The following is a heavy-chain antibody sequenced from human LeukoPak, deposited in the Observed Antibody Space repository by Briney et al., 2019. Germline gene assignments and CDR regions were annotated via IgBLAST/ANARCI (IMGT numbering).Heavy chain of an antibody. CDR2: ISGSGGST. Sequence: GGSLRLSCAASGFTFSSYAMSWVRQAPGKGLEWVSAISGSGGSTYYADSVKGRFTISRDNSKNMLYLQMNSLRAEDTAVYYCAKDMYSSSWYEEGLFDYWGQGTLVTVSS. V-gene: IGHV3-23*01. J-gene: IGHJ4*02. CDR1: GFTFSSYA. CDR3: AKDMYSSSWYEEGLFDY. D-gene: IGHD6-13*01.